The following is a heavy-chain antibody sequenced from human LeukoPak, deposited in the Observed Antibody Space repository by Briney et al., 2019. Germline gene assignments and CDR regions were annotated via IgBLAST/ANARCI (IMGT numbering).Heavy chain of an antibody. Sequence: SETLSLTCTVSGGSISSSSYYWGWIRQPPGKGLEWIGSIYYSGSTYYNPSLKSRVTISVDTSKNQFSLKLSSVTAADTAAYYCARHTAGPEYFQHWGQGTLVTVSS. CDR1: GGSISSSSYY. CDR3: ARHTAGPEYFQH. CDR2: IYYSGST. D-gene: IGHD2-21*02. V-gene: IGHV4-39*01. J-gene: IGHJ1*01.